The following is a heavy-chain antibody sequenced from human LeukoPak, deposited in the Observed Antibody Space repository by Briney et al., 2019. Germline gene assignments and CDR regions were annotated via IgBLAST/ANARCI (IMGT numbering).Heavy chain of an antibody. J-gene: IGHJ4*02. Sequence: GSLRLSCAASRFTFSSYAMSWVRQAPGKGLEWVSAISGSGGSTYYADSVKGRFTISRDNSKNTLYLQMNSLRAEDTAVYYCAKTAWYYDILTGYYIYWGQGTLVTVSS. D-gene: IGHD3-9*01. CDR3: AKTAWYYDILTGYYIY. V-gene: IGHV3-23*01. CDR2: ISGSGGST. CDR1: RFTFSSYA.